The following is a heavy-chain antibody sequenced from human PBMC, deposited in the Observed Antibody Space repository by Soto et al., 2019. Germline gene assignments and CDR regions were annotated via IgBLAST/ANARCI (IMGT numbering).Heavy chain of an antibody. CDR2: ISSTGTYL. CDR1: GFTFSAYN. D-gene: IGHD3-10*01. CDR3: ARQLHFGELSLGF. Sequence: PGGSLRLSCAASGFTFSAYNIYWVRQAPGEGLEWVSFISSTGTYLNYAASVKGRFTISRDNANSSVFLQMDNLSAEDTAVYYCARQLHFGELSLGFWGQGTLVTVSS. V-gene: IGHV3-21*01. J-gene: IGHJ4*02.